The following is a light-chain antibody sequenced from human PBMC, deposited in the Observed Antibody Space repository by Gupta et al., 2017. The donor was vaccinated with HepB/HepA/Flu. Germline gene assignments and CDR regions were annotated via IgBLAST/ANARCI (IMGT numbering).Light chain of an antibody. CDR2: GKN. CDR3: NSRDSSGNHLSV. Sequence: SSELTQDPAVSVALGQTVRIPCQGDRLRSYYAIWYQQKPGQAPVLVIYGKNNRPSGIPDRFSGSSSGNTASLTITGAQAEDEADYYCNSRDSSGNHLSVFGTGTKVTVL. J-gene: IGLJ1*01. CDR1: RLRSYY. V-gene: IGLV3-19*01.